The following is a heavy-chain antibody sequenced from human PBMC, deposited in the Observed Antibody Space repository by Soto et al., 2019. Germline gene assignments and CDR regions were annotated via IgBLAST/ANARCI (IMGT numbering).Heavy chain of an antibody. Sequence: SGPTPVNPTQTLTLTCTFSGFSLSTSEVGVGWIRQPPGKALEWLAVICWDDAKQYSPSQKNRLTITKDTSKNQVVLTMTNMDPMDTGTYYCARKGPEDWPLDYWGQGTLVTVS. V-gene: IGHV2-5*02. D-gene: IGHD3-9*01. CDR1: GFSLSTSEVG. CDR2: ICWDDAK. J-gene: IGHJ4*02. CDR3: ARKGPEDWPLDY.